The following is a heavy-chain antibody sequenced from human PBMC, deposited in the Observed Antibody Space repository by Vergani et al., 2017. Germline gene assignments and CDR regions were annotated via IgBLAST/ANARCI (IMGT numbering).Heavy chain of an antibody. Sequence: EVQLVQSGAEVKKPGESLKISCQGSRYSITNYWIAWVRQRPGKGLEWMGIIYAGDSDVRYSPSFQGQVTMSVDKSRSTAYLQWSSLKASDTATYYCAKTHDFSSLYSSYNWFDPWGQGTQVTVSS. J-gene: IGHJ5*02. V-gene: IGHV5-51*03. CDR2: IYAGDSDV. D-gene: IGHD3-3*01. CDR1: RYSITNYW. CDR3: AKTHDFSSLYSSYNWFDP.